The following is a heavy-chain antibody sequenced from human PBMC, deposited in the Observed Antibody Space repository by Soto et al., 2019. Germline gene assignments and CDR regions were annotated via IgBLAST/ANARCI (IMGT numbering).Heavy chain of an antibody. D-gene: IGHD3-10*01. CDR3: AKGRGGSGSLTPRVDF. Sequence: EVQLLESGGGLVQPGGSLRLSCAASGFTFNNYAMPWVRQPPGKWLEWVSAISGGGDTTSYADSVKGRFTVSRDGSKNTLYLQMSSLRAEDTALYYCAKGRGGSGSLTPRVDFWGQGTLVTVSS. CDR2: ISGGGDTT. J-gene: IGHJ4*02. V-gene: IGHV3-23*01. CDR1: GFTFNNYA.